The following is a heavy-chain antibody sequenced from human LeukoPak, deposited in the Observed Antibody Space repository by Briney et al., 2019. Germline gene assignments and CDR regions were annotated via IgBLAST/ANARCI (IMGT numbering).Heavy chain of an antibody. D-gene: IGHD3-3*01. CDR3: ARHVFGSYFDY. CDR1: GGSFSGYY. CDR2: IYYSGST. Sequence: SETLSLTCAVYGGSFSGYYWSWIRQPPGRGLEWIGSIYYSGSTYYNPSLKSRVTISVDTSKNQFSLKLSSVTAADTAVYYCARHVFGSYFDYWGQGTLVTVSS. V-gene: IGHV4-34*01. J-gene: IGHJ4*02.